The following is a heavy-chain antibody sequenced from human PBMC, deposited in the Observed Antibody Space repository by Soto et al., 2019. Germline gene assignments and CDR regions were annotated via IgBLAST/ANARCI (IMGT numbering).Heavy chain of an antibody. CDR1: GLTFVSYA. CDR2: ISGSGDNT. Sequence: GGSLRLSCAASGLTFVSYAMSWVRQAPGKGLEWVSAISGSGDNTYYADSVKGRFTISRDNSKNTMYLQMNSLRVEDTAVYYCAKDYSGPSISPGDDGYFDYWGQGTLVTVSS. J-gene: IGHJ4*02. D-gene: IGHD1-26*01. V-gene: IGHV3-23*01. CDR3: AKDYSGPSISPGDDGYFDY.